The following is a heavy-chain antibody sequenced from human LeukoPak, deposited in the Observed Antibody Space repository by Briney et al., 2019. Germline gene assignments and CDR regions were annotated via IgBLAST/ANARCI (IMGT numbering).Heavy chain of an antibody. Sequence: GGSLRLSCAASGFTFSSYAMSWVRQAPGKGLEWVSAISGSGGSTYYADSVKGRFTISRDNSKNTLYLQMNSLRAEDTAVYYCANIVLLWFGDMADGMDVWGQGTTVTVSS. J-gene: IGHJ6*02. D-gene: IGHD3-10*01. CDR2: ISGSGGST. V-gene: IGHV3-23*01. CDR1: GFTFSSYA. CDR3: ANIVLLWFGDMADGMDV.